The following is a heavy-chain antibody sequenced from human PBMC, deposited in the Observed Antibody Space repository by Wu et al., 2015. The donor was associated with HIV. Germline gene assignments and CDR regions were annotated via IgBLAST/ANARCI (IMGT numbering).Heavy chain of an antibody. CDR3: ARDRTWDEDF. CDR1: GGTFSSYA. CDR2: IIPISGTT. Sequence: QVQLVQSGAEVKKPGSSVKISCKASGGTFSSYAFSWVRQAPGQGLEWMGGIIPISGTTNYAQKFQGRVTITADESTRTAYMKLSSLTSEDTAVYYCARDRTWDEDFWGQGTKVTVSS. D-gene: IGHD1-26*01. J-gene: IGHJ4*02. V-gene: IGHV1-69*13.